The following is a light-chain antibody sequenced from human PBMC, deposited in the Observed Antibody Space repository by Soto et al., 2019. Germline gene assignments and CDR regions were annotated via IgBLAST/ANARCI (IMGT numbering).Light chain of an antibody. Sequence: IQMTPSPSSLSSSVGDRVTITFPASQSISSYLNWYQQKPGKAPKLLIYAASSLQSGVPSRFSGSGSGTDFTLTISSLQPEDFATYYCQQSYSTPPTFGQGTKVDIK. CDR2: AAS. J-gene: IGKJ2*01. CDR1: QSISSY. V-gene: IGKV1-39*01. CDR3: QQSYSTPPT.